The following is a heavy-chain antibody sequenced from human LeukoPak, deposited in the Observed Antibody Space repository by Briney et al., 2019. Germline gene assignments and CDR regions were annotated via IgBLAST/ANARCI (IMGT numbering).Heavy chain of an antibody. J-gene: IGHJ4*02. D-gene: IGHD5-18*01. CDR3: AKSHGYTYGSFDY. CDR1: GFTVSSNY. V-gene: IGHV3-53*05. Sequence: GGSLRLSCAASGFTVSSNYMSWVRQAPGKGLEWVSVIYSGGSTYYADSVKGRFTISRDNSKNTLYLQMNSLRAEDTAVYYCAKSHGYTYGSFDYWGQGSLVIVSS. CDR2: IYSGGST.